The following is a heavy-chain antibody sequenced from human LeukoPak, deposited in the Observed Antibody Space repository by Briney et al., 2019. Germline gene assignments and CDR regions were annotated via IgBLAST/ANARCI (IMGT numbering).Heavy chain of an antibody. CDR2: TSVNGAVT. CDR3: ARDRDGDEDFDY. Sequence: GGSLRLSCAASGFTFSSYAMGWVRRAPGKGLEWLSHTSVNGAVTAYADSVKGRFTISSDTAKNSLYLQLNSLTVGDTAMYYCARDRDGDEDFDYWGRGTLVTVSS. CDR1: GFTFSSYA. J-gene: IGHJ4*02. D-gene: IGHD4-17*01. V-gene: IGHV3-23*01.